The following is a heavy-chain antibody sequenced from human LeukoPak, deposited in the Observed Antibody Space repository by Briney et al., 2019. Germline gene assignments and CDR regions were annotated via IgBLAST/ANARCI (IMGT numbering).Heavy chain of an antibody. CDR2: IYYSGST. D-gene: IGHD3-22*01. CDR3: ARDVRGSSGRYYYYYMDV. J-gene: IGHJ6*03. V-gene: IGHV4-59*12. Sequence: SETLSLTCTVSGGSISSYYWSWIRQPPGKGLEWIGYIYYSGSTYYNPSLKSRVTISVDTSKNQSSLKLSSVTAADTAVYYCARDVRGSSGRYYYYYMDVWGKGTTVTVSS. CDR1: GGSISSYY.